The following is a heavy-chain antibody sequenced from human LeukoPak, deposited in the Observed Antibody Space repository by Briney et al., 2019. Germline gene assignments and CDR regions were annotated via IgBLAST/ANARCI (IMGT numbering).Heavy chain of an antibody. Sequence: ASVKVSCKASGYTFTGYYMHWVRQAPGQGLEGMGWINPNSGGTNYAQKFQGRVTMTRDTSISTAYMELSRLRSDDTAVYYCARDKGGLIVPAAIDYWGQGTLVTVSS. CDR1: GYTFTGYY. J-gene: IGHJ4*02. V-gene: IGHV1-2*02. CDR3: ARDKGGLIVPAAIDY. D-gene: IGHD2-2*02. CDR2: INPNSGGT.